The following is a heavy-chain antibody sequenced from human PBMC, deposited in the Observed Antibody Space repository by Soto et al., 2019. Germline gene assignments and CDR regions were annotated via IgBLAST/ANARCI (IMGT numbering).Heavy chain of an antibody. CDR2: INPSGGST. D-gene: IGHD2-21*02. J-gene: IGHJ4*02. CDR3: ARDAHIVVVTAIRALGY. CDR1: GYTFTSYY. Sequence: QVQLVQSGAEVKKPGASVKVSCKASGYTFTSYYMHWVRQAPGQGLEWMGIINPSGGSTSYAQKFQGRFTMTRDTSTSTVYMELSSLSSEETAVYYCARDAHIVVVTAIRALGYWGQGTLVTVSS. V-gene: IGHV1-46*01.